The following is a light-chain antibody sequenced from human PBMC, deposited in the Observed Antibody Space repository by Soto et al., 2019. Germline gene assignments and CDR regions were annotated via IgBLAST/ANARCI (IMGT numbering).Light chain of an antibody. CDR1: QDIRNY. J-gene: IGKJ4*01. V-gene: IGKV1-33*01. CDR2: DAS. Sequence: DIQLTQSPSSLSASVGGRVTISCQASQDIRNYLNWYQQKPGKAPKLLIYDASNLETGVPSRFSGSGFGTDFSFTITSLQPEDVAAYYCQQYEDLLTFGGGTKVDIK. CDR3: QQYEDLLT.